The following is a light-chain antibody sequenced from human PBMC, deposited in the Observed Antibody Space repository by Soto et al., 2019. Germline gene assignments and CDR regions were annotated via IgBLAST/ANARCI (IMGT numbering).Light chain of an antibody. CDR2: QDD. Sequence: SYELTQPPSVSVSPGQTASITCSGDKLDNKYVAWYRQKPGQSPLLIIFQDDRRPSGIPERFSGSNPGNTATLTISGTQVMDGADYFCQAWDTSAVIFGGGTKVTVL. CDR3: QAWDTSAVI. J-gene: IGLJ2*01. CDR1: KLDNKY. V-gene: IGLV3-1*01.